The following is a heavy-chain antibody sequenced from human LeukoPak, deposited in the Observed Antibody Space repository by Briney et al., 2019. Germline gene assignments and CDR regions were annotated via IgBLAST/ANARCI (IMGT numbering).Heavy chain of an antibody. CDR1: GGSISNDGYS. J-gene: IGHJ4*02. CDR3: ASSHLYSSSWYLSGRFDY. V-gene: IGHV4-61*08. D-gene: IGHD6-13*01. Sequence: SETLSLTCAASGGSISNDGYSWSWIRQPPGKGLEWIGYIYYSGITTYNPSLKSRVAISVDTSKKQFSLKLSSVTAADTAVYYCASSHLYSSSWYLSGRFDYWGQGTLVTVSS. CDR2: IYYSGIT.